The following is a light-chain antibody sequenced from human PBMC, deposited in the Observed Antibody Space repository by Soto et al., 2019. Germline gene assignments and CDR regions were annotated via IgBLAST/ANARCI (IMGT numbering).Light chain of an antibody. CDR2: GAS. J-gene: IGKJ4*01. V-gene: IGKV3-20*01. CDR1: QSISSSF. CDR3: QQYSSAPFA. Sequence: IVLTQSPGTLSLSPGERATLSCRASQSISSSFLAWYQQKPGQAPRLLIYGASSRATGIPDRFSGGGSGTDFSLTISRLEPEDVTVYYCQQYSSAPFAFGGGTKVEI.